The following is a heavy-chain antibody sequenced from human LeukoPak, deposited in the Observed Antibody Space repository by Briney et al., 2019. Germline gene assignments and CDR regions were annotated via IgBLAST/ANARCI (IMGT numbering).Heavy chain of an antibody. J-gene: IGHJ5*02. CDR1: GFTFSSYW. Sequence: QAGGSLRLSCAASGFTFSSYWMSWVRQAPGKGLEWVANIKQDGSEKYYVDSVKGRFTISRDNAKNLLYLQMNSLRAEDTAVYYCARETGDIVLMVYDNWFDPWGQGTLVTVSS. CDR3: ARETGDIVLMVYDNWFDP. CDR2: IKQDGSEK. D-gene: IGHD2-8*01. V-gene: IGHV3-7*01.